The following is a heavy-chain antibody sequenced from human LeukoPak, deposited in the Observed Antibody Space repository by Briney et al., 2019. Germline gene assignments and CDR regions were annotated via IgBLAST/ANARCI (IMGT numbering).Heavy chain of an antibody. CDR3: ARGAQRWLQLHWFDP. J-gene: IGHJ5*02. Sequence: SETLSLTCTVSGVSISTSRYYWGWIRQPPGKGLEWIGNIYYTGPTYYNASLKSRVTISVDTSKNQFSLKLSSVTAADTAVYYCARGAQRWLQLHWFDPWGQGTLVTVSS. D-gene: IGHD5-24*01. V-gene: IGHV4-39*07. CDR2: IYYTGPT. CDR1: GVSISTSRYY.